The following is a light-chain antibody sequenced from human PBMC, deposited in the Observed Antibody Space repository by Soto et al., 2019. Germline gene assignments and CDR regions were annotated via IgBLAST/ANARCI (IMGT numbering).Light chain of an antibody. Sequence: EIVITQSAATLSVSPGERATLSCRASQSVSSNLAWYQQKPGQAPRLLIYGASTRATGIPARFSGSGSGTEFTLTISSLQSADFAVYSCQQYNNWPWTFGQGTKVDIK. CDR2: GAS. J-gene: IGKJ1*01. V-gene: IGKV3-15*01. CDR3: QQYNNWPWT. CDR1: QSVSSN.